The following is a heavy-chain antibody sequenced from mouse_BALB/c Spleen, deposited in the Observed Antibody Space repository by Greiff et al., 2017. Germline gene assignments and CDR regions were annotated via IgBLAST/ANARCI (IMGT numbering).Heavy chain of an antibody. D-gene: IGHD4-1*01. J-gene: IGHJ2*01. CDR1: GFNIKDTY. Sequence: EVKLMESGAELVKPGASVKLSCTASGFNIKDTYMHWVKQRPEQGLEWIGRIDPANGNTKYDPKFQGKATITADTSSNTAYLQLSSLTSEDTAVYYCASLGGGDYWGQGTTLTVSS. CDR2: IDPANGNT. CDR3: ASLGGGDY. V-gene: IGHV14-3*02.